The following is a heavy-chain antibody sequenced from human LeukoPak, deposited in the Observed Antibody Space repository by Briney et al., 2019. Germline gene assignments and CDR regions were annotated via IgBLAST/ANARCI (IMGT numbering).Heavy chain of an antibody. CDR3: ARQFYYDYVWGTYDY. D-gene: IGHD3-16*01. CDR2: IYSSGST. Sequence: PSETLSLTCTVSGGSISNYYWDWIRQPAGKGLEWIGRIYSSGSTTYNPSLKSRVTMSVDTSKNQFSLKLSSVTAADTAVYYCARQFYYDYVWGTYDYWGQGILVTVSS. CDR1: GGSISNYY. V-gene: IGHV4-4*07. J-gene: IGHJ4*02.